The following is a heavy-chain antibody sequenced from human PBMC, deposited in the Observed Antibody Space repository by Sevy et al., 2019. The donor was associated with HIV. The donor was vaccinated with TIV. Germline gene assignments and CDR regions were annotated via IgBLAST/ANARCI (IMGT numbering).Heavy chain of an antibody. D-gene: IGHD3-22*01. CDR3: ARGNGFYYDSSGYYIPDAFDI. V-gene: IGHV1-69*13. Sequence: ASVKVSCKASGGTFSSYAISWVRQAPGQGLEWMGGIIPIFGTANYAQKFQGRVMITADESTSTAYMELSSLRSEDTAVYYCARGNGFYYDSSGYYIPDAFDIWGQGTMVTVSS. J-gene: IGHJ3*02. CDR1: GGTFSSYA. CDR2: IIPIFGTA.